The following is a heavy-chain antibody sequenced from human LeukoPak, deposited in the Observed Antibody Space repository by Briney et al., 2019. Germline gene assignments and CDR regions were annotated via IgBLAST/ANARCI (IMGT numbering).Heavy chain of an antibody. CDR1: GFNFNDYA. J-gene: IGHJ2*01. CDR3: AKAAADWYFDV. CDR2: ISWNSGTK. Sequence: GGSLRLSCVASGFNFNDYAMHWVRQAPGKGLEWVSGISWNSGTKDYADSVKGRFIISRDYAQRSLSLQMNSLATEDTAFYYCAKAAADWYFDVWGRGTLVTVSS. D-gene: IGHD6-25*01. V-gene: IGHV3-9*01.